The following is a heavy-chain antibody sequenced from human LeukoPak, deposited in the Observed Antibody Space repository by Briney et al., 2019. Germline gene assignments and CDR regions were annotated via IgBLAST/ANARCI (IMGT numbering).Heavy chain of an antibody. Sequence: SVKVSCKASGGTFSSYAISWVRQAPGQGLEWMGGIIPIFGTANYAQKFQGRVTITADKSTSTAYMELRSLGSDETAVYYCARVDLLTGYYFFDYWGQGTLVTVSS. CDR1: GGTFSSYA. CDR2: IIPIFGTA. V-gene: IGHV1-69*06. D-gene: IGHD3-9*01. CDR3: ARVDLLTGYYFFDY. J-gene: IGHJ4*02.